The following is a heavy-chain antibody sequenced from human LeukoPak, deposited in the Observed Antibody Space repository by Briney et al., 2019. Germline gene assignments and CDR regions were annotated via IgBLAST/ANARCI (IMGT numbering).Heavy chain of an antibody. J-gene: IGHJ4*02. Sequence: GASVKVSCKASGYTFTSYGISWVRQAPGQGLEWMGWISAYNSNTNYAQKLQGRVTMTTDTSTSTAYMELRSLRSDDTAVYYCARGATYYYDSSGYYFDYWGQGTLVTVSS. CDR3: ARGATYYYDSSGYYFDY. D-gene: IGHD3-22*01. CDR2: ISAYNSNT. V-gene: IGHV1-18*01. CDR1: GYTFTSYG.